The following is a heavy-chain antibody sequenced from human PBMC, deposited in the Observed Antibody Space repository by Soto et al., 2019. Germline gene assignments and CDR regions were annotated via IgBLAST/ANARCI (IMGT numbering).Heavy chain of an antibody. J-gene: IGHJ5*02. CDR1: AYTFASYD. D-gene: IGHD3-22*01. CDR2: MNPASGNT. Sequence: ASVKVSCKPSAYTFASYDINWLRQATGQGLEWLGWMNPASGNTGYGQRFQGRVTMTRDTSISTGYMELTSLRSDDTAVYYCARDPSRNYYDSSGYSWFDPWGQGTLVTVSS. V-gene: IGHV1-8*01. CDR3: ARDPSRNYYDSSGYSWFDP.